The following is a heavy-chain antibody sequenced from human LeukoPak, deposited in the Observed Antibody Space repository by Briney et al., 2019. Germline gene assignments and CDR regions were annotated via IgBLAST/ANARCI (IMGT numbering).Heavy chain of an antibody. D-gene: IGHD6-13*01. CDR2: IKRDGSEK. V-gene: IGHV3-7*03. CDR1: GFTFSDYW. Sequence: GRSLRLSCAASGFTFSDYWMSWVRQAPGKGLEWVANIKRDGSEKYYLDSVKGRFTISRDNSKNSLYLQMNSLRAEDTALYYCAKGGAAAGPVYFDYWGQGTLVTVSS. J-gene: IGHJ4*02. CDR3: AKGGAAAGPVYFDY.